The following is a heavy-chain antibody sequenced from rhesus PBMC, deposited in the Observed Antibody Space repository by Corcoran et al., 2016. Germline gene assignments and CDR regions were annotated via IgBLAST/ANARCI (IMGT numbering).Heavy chain of an antibody. J-gene: IGHJ4*01. V-gene: IGHV1-111*02. Sequence: EVQLVQPGAEGKKLGASGKFSCRAPGNPFPATSLHWGRRAPDQGLEWMGHDDPENGEPIHAQKFTNRGNITANTSKETAYRERSRLRSEDTGEYYCTTGTRNNGYYFDYWGQGVMVTVSS. D-gene: IGHD1-20*01. CDR2: DDPENGEP. CDR1: GNPFPATS. CDR3: TTGTRNNGYYFDY.